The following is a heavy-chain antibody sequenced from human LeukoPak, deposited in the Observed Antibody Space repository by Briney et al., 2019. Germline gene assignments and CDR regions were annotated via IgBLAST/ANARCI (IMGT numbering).Heavy chain of an antibody. CDR1: GGSISSYY. Sequence: PSGTLSLTCTVSGGSISSYYWSWIRQPPGKGLEWIGYICYSGSTNYNHSLKSRVTISVDTSKNQFSLKLSSVTAADTAVYYCARHQAVAGTLYYYYCMDVWGQGTTVTVYS. D-gene: IGHD6-19*01. CDR3: ARHQAVAGTLYYYYCMDV. V-gene: IGHV4-59*08. J-gene: IGHJ6*02. CDR2: ICYSGST.